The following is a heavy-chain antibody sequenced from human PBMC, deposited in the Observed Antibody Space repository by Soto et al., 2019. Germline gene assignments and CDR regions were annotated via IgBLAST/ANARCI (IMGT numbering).Heavy chain of an antibody. V-gene: IGHV3-13*01. CDR3: ARSSPDHQNIVIVPVAATGMDV. CDR1: GCTCRGYE. J-gene: IGHJ6*02. CDR2: IDTTGDT. Sequence: PGGSLRRSCAAPGCTCRGYEMHWVRQVTGEGLEWVSAIDTTGDTYYPGSVKGRFTISRDNAKNSLYLQMNSLTAGDTAVYYCARSSPDHQNIVIVPVAATGMDVWGQGTTVTVSS. D-gene: IGHD2-2*01.